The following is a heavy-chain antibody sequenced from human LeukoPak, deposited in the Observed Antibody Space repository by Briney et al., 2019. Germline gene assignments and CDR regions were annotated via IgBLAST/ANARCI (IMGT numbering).Heavy chain of an antibody. Sequence: PSETLSLTCAVYGGSFSGYYWSWIRQPPGKGLEWIGEINHSGSTNYNPSLKSRVTISVDTSKNQFSLKLSSVTAADTAVYYCARVALAYYYGSGSLNHAFDIWGQGTMVTVSS. CDR1: GGSFSGYY. J-gene: IGHJ3*02. CDR2: INHSGST. CDR3: ARVALAYYYGSGSLNHAFDI. V-gene: IGHV4-34*01. D-gene: IGHD3-10*01.